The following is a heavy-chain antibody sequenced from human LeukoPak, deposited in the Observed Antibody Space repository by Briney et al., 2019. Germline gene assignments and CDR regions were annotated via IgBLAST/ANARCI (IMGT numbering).Heavy chain of an antibody. CDR3: VRDNAAADGALDY. Sequence: GGSLRLSCVASGFTFSSHGMHWVRQAPGKGLEWVAVIWYDGSHSYYPDSVKGRFTISRDNSKNTLFLQMDSLRVDDTAVYYCVRDNAAADGALDYWGQGSLVTVSS. CDR1: GFTFSSHG. J-gene: IGHJ4*02. CDR2: IWYDGSHS. V-gene: IGHV3-33*01. D-gene: IGHD5-24*01.